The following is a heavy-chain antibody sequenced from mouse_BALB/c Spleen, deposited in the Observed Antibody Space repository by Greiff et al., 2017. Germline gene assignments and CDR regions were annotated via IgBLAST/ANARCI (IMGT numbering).Heavy chain of an antibody. CDR3: ASYYGSSYWFAY. J-gene: IGHJ3*01. CDR1: GFNIKDYY. Sequence: EVQLVESGAELVRPGALVKLSCKASGFNIKDYYMHWVKQRPEQGLEWIGWIDPENGNTIYDPKFQGKASITADTSSNTAYLQLSSLTSEDTAVYYCASYYGSSYWFAYWGQGTLVTVSA. D-gene: IGHD1-1*01. V-gene: IGHV14-1*02. CDR2: IDPENGNT.